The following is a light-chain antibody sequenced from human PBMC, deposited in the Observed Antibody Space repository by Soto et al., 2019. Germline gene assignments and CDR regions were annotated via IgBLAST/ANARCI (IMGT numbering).Light chain of an antibody. J-gene: IGLJ2*01. CDR3: CSYAGSS. CDR1: SSDLNAFDY. V-gene: IGLV2-23*01. CDR2: EGS. Sequence: QSVLTQPASLSGSPGQSITISCTGTSSDLNAFDYVSWYQHHPGKAPKLMIYEGSKRPSGVSNRFSGSKSGNTASLTISGLQAEDEADYYCCSYAGSSFGGGTKLTVL.